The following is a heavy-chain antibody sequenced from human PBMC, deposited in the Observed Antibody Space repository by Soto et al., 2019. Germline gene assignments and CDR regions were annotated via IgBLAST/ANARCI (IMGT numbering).Heavy chain of an antibody. D-gene: IGHD6-19*01. CDR2: ISAYNGNT. J-gene: IGHJ1*01. CDR3: AKDRAYSSGWSEYFQH. CDR1: GYTFTNYG. Sequence: GASVKVSCKASGYTFTNYGISWVRQAPGQGLEWMGWISAYNGNTKYAQKLQGRVTMTTDTSTSTAYMELRSLRSDDTAVYYCAKDRAYSSGWSEYFQHWGQGTLVTVSS. V-gene: IGHV1-18*01.